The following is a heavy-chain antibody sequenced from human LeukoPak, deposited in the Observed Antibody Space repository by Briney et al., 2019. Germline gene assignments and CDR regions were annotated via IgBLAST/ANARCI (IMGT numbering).Heavy chain of an antibody. CDR2: INWNGGST. CDR3: AKEGDYYGSGSYRDGFDI. J-gene: IGHJ3*02. D-gene: IGHD3-10*01. CDR1: GFTFDDYG. V-gene: IGHV3-20*04. Sequence: GGSLRLSCAASGFTFDDYGMSWVRQAPGKGLEWVSGINWNGGSTGYADSVKGRFTISRDSFKNTLYLQMNSLRPEDTAVCYCAKEGDYYGSGSYRDGFDIWGQGTRTTVSS.